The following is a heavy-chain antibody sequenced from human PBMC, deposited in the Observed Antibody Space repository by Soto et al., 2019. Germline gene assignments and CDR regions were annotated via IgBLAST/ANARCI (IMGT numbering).Heavy chain of an antibody. D-gene: IGHD4-17*01. Sequence: QVQLVESGGGVVQPGRSLRLSCAASGFTFSSYAMHWVRQAPGKGLEWVAVISYDGSNKYYADSVKGRFTISRDNSKNTLYLQMNSLRAEDTAVYYCARGLNDYGAIDYWGQGTLVTVSS. CDR3: ARGLNDYGAIDY. J-gene: IGHJ4*02. CDR2: ISYDGSNK. CDR1: GFTFSSYA. V-gene: IGHV3-30-3*01.